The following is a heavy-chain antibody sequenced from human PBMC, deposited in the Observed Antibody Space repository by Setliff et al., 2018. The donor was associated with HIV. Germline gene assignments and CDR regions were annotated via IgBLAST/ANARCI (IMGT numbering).Heavy chain of an antibody. D-gene: IGHD1-26*01. Sequence: PSETLSLTCTVSGGSISTSSSYWGWIRQPPGKGLEWIGNIYYSGSTNYNPSLKSRVTISVDTSKNQLSLRLTSMAAADTAVYFCARWGSGSYERVFDYWGQGMLVTVSS. V-gene: IGHV4-39*01. CDR3: ARWGSGSYERVFDY. J-gene: IGHJ4*02. CDR1: GGSISTSSSY. CDR2: IYYSGST.